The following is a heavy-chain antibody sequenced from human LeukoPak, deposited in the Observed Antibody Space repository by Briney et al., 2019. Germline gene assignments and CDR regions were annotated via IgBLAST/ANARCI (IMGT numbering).Heavy chain of an antibody. D-gene: IGHD3-16*02. V-gene: IGHV3-30-3*01. Sequence: GGSLRLSCAASGFTVSSNYMSWVRQAPGKGLEWVAMISYDESNQYYVDSVKGRFTISRDNSKKSLYLQMNGLRPDDTALYYCAREGAIVGNAFDLWGLGTMVIVSS. CDR3: AREGAIVGNAFDL. J-gene: IGHJ3*01. CDR2: ISYDESNQ. CDR1: GFTVSSNY.